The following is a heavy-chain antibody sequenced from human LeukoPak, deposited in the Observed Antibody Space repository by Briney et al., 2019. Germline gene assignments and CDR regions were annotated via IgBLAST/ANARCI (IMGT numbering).Heavy chain of an antibody. CDR3: AREAIVATRLDY. CDR1: GGSISSGGYY. J-gene: IGHJ4*02. V-gene: IGHV4-30-2*01. D-gene: IGHD5-12*01. Sequence: SETLSLTCTVSGGSISSGGYYWSWIRQPPGKGLEWIGYIYHSGSTYYNPSLKSRVTISVDRSKNQFSLKLSSVTAADTAMYYCAREAIVATRLDYWGQGTLVTVSS. CDR2: IYHSGST.